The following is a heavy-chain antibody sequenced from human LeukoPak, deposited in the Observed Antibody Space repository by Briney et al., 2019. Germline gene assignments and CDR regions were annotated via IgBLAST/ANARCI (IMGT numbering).Heavy chain of an antibody. CDR2: IYYSGST. D-gene: IGHD5-18*01. CDR1: GGSISSYY. V-gene: IGHV4-59*08. J-gene: IGHJ4*02. Sequence: SETLSLTCTVSGGSISSYYWSWIRQPPGKGLEWIGYIYYSGSTNYNPSLKSRVTIPVDTSKNQFSLKLSSVTAADTAVYYCASRGYSYGPVNYWGQGTLVTVSS. CDR3: ASRGYSYGPVNY.